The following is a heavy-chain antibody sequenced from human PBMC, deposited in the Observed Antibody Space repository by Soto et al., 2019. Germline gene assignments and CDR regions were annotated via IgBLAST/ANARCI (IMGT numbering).Heavy chain of an antibody. CDR2: IKQDGSAT. Sequence: EVQLVESGGGLVQPGGSLRLSCAASGFTFSQYWMSWVRQTPGKGLEWVANIKQDGSATYYVDSVKGRFTIFRDNAHYSLHLQMNCLKSEDTAIYYCATGTPMYYFYGMDVWGQGTTVTVSS. CDR3: ATGTPMYYFYGMDV. J-gene: IGHJ6*02. V-gene: IGHV3-7*03. CDR1: GFTFSQYW. D-gene: IGHD2-2*01.